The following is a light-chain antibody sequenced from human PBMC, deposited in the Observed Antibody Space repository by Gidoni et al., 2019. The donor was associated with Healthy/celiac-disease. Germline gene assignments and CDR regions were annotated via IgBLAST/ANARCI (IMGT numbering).Light chain of an antibody. CDR2: GAS. Sequence: EIVLTQSPGTLSLSPGARATLSCRASQRVSSSYLAWYQQKPGQAPRLLIYGASSRATGSPDRFSGSGSGTDFTLTISRLEPEDFAVYYCQQYGSSPGTFGQGSKVEIK. CDR3: QQYGSSPGT. CDR1: QRVSSSY. V-gene: IGKV3-20*01. J-gene: IGKJ1*01.